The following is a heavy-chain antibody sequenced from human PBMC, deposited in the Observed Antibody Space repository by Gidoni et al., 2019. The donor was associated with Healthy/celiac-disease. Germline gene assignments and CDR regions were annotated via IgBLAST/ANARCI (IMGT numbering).Heavy chain of an antibody. Sequence: QVQLVQSGAEVKKPGSSVKVSCKASVGTFSSSAISWVRQAPGKGLEWMGGIIPIFGTANYAQKCQGRVTITADESTSTAYMELSSLRSEETAVYYCAGRGGKGYLHYYGMDVWGQGTTVTVSS. CDR2: IIPIFGTA. CDR3: AGRGGKGYLHYYGMDV. V-gene: IGHV1-69*01. J-gene: IGHJ6*02. D-gene: IGHD3-16*01. CDR1: VGTFSSSA.